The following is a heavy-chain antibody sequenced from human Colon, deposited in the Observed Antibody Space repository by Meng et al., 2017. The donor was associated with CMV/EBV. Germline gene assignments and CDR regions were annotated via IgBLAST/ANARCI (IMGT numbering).Heavy chain of an antibody. D-gene: IGHD3-3*01. Sequence: GESLKISCVASGFTFSDYEINWVRLAPGKGLEWISYISSRGSTIYYADSVKGRFTISRDDSKNSLYLQMNNLRPEDTAVYYCARDPLQAQLLDDFLDYWGQGTLVTVSS. V-gene: IGHV3-48*03. J-gene: IGHJ4*02. CDR3: ARDPLQAQLLDDFLDY. CDR1: GFTFSDYE. CDR2: ISSRGSTI.